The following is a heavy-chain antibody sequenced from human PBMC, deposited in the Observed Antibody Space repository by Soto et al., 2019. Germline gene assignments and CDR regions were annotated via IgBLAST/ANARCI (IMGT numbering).Heavy chain of an antibody. D-gene: IGHD3-22*01. Sequence: GGSLRLSCTASGFTIGDYAMSWFRQAPGKGLEWVGFIRSKTYGGTTEYAAAVKGRFIISREDSKSIAYLQMDSLKTEDTAVYYCSRIRTTMIVVVIYYWCQGALVTV. J-gene: IGHJ4*02. CDR1: GFTIGDYA. CDR3: SRIRTTMIVVVIYY. CDR2: IRSKTYGGTT. V-gene: IGHV3-49*03.